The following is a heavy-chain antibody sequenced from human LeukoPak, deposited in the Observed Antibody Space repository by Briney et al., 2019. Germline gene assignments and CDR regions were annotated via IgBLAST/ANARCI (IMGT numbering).Heavy chain of an antibody. CDR3: ARELDEDAFDI. J-gene: IGHJ3*02. CDR1: GGSISSYY. Sequence: TTSQTLSLTCAVSGGSISSYYWSWIRQPAGKGLEWIGRIYTSGSTNYNPSLKSRVTMSVATSKNQFSLKLSSVTAADTAVYYCARELDEDAFDIWGQGTMVTVSS. CDR2: IYTSGST. V-gene: IGHV4-4*07.